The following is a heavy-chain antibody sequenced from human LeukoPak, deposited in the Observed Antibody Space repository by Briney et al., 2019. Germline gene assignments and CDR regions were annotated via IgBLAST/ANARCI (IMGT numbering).Heavy chain of an antibody. Sequence: SGPTLVNPTQTLXLTCTFSGFSLSTSGVGVGWIRQPPGKALEWLALIYWNDDKRYSPSLKSRLTITKDTSKNQVVLTMTNMDPVDTATYYCARTWIQLWSLGFDPWGQGTLVTVSS. V-gene: IGHV2-5*01. CDR3: ARTWIQLWSLGFDP. CDR1: GFSLSTSGVG. CDR2: IYWNDDK. D-gene: IGHD5-18*01. J-gene: IGHJ5*02.